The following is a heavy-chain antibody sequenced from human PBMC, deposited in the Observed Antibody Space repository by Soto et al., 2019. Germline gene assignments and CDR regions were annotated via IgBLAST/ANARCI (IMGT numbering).Heavy chain of an antibody. D-gene: IGHD2-15*01. CDR3: ARDFYGGFSYGPGDN. Sequence: GGSLRLSCAASGFTFSSYGMHWVRQAQGKGMEWVAVIWYDGSNKYYADSVRGRFTISRDNSKNSVYLQMNSLRAEDTALYYCARDFYGGFSYGPGDNWGQGTLVTVSS. J-gene: IGHJ4*02. V-gene: IGHV3-33*01. CDR2: IWYDGSNK. CDR1: GFTFSSYG.